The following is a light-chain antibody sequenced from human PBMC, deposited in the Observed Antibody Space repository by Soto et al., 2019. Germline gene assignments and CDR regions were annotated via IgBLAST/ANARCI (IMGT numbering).Light chain of an antibody. J-gene: IGLJ2*01. CDR2: DNN. CDR3: GTWDSGLSAVV. CDR1: SSNIGNNY. V-gene: IGLV1-51*01. Sequence: QSVLTQPPSVSAAPGQKVTISCSGSSSNIGNNYVSWYQQLPGTAPTLLIYDNNNRPSGILDRFSGSKSGTSATLGITGLQTGDEADYYCGTWDSGLSAVVFGGGTKLTVL.